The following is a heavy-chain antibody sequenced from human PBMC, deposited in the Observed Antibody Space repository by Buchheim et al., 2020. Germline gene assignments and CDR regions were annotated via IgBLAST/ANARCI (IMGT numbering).Heavy chain of an antibody. J-gene: IGHJ5*02. CDR1: GFSLSTSGVG. CDR2: IYWDDDK. Sequence: QITLKESGPTLVKPTQTLTLTCTFSGFSLSTSGVGVGWIRQPPGKALEWLALIYWDDDKRYSPSLKSRLTITKDPSKNQVGLTMTNMDPVDTATYYCAHRLDDFWSGYYQDNWFDPWGQGTL. CDR3: AHRLDDFWSGYYQDNWFDP. D-gene: IGHD3-3*01. V-gene: IGHV2-5*02.